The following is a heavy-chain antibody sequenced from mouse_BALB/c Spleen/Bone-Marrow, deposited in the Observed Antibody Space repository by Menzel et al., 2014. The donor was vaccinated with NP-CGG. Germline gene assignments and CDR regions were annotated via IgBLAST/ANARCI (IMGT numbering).Heavy chain of an antibody. V-gene: IGHV5-17*02. D-gene: IGHD2-4*01. CDR2: ISSGSSTI. CDR1: GFTFSSFG. J-gene: IGHJ4*01. CDR3: ARSTMITTGYYYAMDY. Sequence: DVKLVESGGGLAQPGGSRKVSCAASGFTFSSFGMHWVRQAPEKGLEWVAYISSGSSTIYYADTVKGRFTISRDNPKNTLFLQMTSLRSEDTAMYYCARSTMITTGYYYAMDYWGQGTSVTVSS.